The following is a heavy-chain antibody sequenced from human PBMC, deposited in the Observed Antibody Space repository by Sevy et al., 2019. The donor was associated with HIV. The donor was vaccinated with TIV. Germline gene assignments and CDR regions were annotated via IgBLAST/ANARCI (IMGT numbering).Heavy chain of an antibody. D-gene: IGHD4-17*01. CDR3: ATVHYGDYSAFDI. V-gene: IGHV1-24*01. CDR1: GYTLTELS. J-gene: IGHJ3*02. Sequence: ASVKVSCKVSGYTLTELSMHWVRQAPGNGLEWMGGFDPEDGETIYAQKFQGRVTMTEDTSTDTAYMELSSLRSEDTAVYYCATVHYGDYSAFDIWGQGTMVTVSS. CDR2: FDPEDGET.